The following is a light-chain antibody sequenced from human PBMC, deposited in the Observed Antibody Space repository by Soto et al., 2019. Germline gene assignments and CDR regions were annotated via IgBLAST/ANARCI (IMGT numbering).Light chain of an antibody. CDR2: SKN. Sequence: QSVLTQPPSASGTPGQRVTISCSGSSSNMGSNNVNWYQQLPGAAPKLLIYSKNQRPSGVPDRFSGSKSGTSASLAISGLQSEDEADYYCAAGDDSLNGVVFGGGTKLTVL. CDR1: SSNMGSNN. V-gene: IGLV1-44*01. CDR3: AAGDDSLNGVV. J-gene: IGLJ2*01.